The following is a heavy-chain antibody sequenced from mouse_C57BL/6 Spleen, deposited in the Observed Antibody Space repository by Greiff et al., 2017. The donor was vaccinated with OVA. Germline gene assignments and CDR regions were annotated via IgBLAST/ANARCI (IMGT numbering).Heavy chain of an antibody. CDR2: IHPNSGST. CDR3: ASSANWDSWFAY. J-gene: IGHJ3*01. CDR1: GYTFTSYW. Sequence: QVQLQQSGAELVKPGASVKLSCKASGYTFTSYWMHWVKQRPGQGLEWIGMIHPNSGSTNYNEKFKSKATLTVDKSSSTAYMQLSSLTSEDSAVYYCASSANWDSWFAYWGQGTLVTVSA. D-gene: IGHD4-1*01. V-gene: IGHV1-64*01.